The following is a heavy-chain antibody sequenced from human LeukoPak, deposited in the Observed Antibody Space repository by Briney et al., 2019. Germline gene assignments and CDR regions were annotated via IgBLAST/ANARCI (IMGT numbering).Heavy chain of an antibody. V-gene: IGHV4-4*02. CDR3: ARGIAAAGTNWFDP. J-gene: IGHJ5*02. D-gene: IGHD6-13*01. Sequence: SETLSLTCTVSGGSISSSNWWSWVRQPPGKGLEWIGEIYHSGSTNYNPSPKSRVTISVDTSKNQFSLKLSSVTAADTAVYYCARGIAAAGTNWFDPWGQGTLVTVSS. CDR1: GGSISSSNW. CDR2: IYHSGST.